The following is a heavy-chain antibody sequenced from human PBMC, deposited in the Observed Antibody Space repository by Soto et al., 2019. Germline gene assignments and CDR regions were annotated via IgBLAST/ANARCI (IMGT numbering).Heavy chain of an antibody. Sequence: SETLSLTCTVSSGSISTYYWSWIRQPPGKGLEWIGCIYYTGSTNYNPSLKTRVAISMDTSKNQFSLNLSSVTAADTAVYHCAGAPNWAYFDFWGRGTLVTVSS. D-gene: IGHD7-27*01. CDR3: AGAPNWAYFDF. CDR2: IYYTGST. J-gene: IGHJ4*02. V-gene: IGHV4-59*01. CDR1: SGSISTYY.